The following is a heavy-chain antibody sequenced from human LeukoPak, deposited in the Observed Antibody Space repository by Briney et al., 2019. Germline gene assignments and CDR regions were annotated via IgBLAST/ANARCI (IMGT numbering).Heavy chain of an antibody. Sequence: GRSLRLSCAASGFTFDDYAMHWVRQAPGKGLEWVSGISWNSGSIGYADSVKGRFTISRDNAKNSLYLQMNSLRAEDTALYYCAKDIGYSRAFDIWGQGTMVTVSS. CDR2: ISWNSGSI. J-gene: IGHJ3*02. V-gene: IGHV3-9*01. CDR1: GFTFDDYA. CDR3: AKDIGYSRAFDI. D-gene: IGHD2-15*01.